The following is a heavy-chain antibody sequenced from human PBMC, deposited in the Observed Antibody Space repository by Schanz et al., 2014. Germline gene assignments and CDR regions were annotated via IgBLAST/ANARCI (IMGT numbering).Heavy chain of an antibody. J-gene: IGHJ4*02. D-gene: IGHD4-17*01. CDR1: GGTFSTYT. CDR2: IIPILGIA. CDR3: ARGYGDSPTDF. Sequence: QVQLVQSGAEWKKPGSSVKVSCKASGGTFSTYTISWVRQAPGQGLEWMGRIIPILGIATYAQKFQGRVTITADRSTSTAYMELSSLRSEDTAVYYCARGYGDSPTDFWGQGTLVTVSS. V-gene: IGHV1-69*02.